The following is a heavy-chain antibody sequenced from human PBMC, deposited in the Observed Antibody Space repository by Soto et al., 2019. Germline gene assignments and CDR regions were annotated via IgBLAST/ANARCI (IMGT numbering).Heavy chain of an antibody. J-gene: IGHJ3*02. CDR1: GYTFTSYY. CDR2: INPSGGST. CDR3: ARVNYGGNFYDAFDI. V-gene: IGHV1-46*01. Sequence: EASVKVSCKASGYTFTSYYMHWVRQAPGQGLEWMGTINPSGGSTSYAQKFQGRVTMTRDTSTSTVYMELSSLRSEDTAVYYCARVNYGGNFYDAFDIWGQGTMVTVSS. D-gene: IGHD4-17*01.